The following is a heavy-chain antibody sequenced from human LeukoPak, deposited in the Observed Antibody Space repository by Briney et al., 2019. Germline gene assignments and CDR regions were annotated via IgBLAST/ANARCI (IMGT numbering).Heavy chain of an antibody. D-gene: IGHD6-19*01. CDR1: GGSISSYY. Sequence: SETLSLTCTVSGGSISSYYWSWIRQPPGRGLEWIGYICYSGSTNYNPSLKSRVTISVDTSKNQFSLKLSSVTAADTAVYYCARDLRSVAGETFFDYWGQGTLVTGSS. V-gene: IGHV4-59*01. CDR2: ICYSGST. J-gene: IGHJ4*02. CDR3: ARDLRSVAGETFFDY.